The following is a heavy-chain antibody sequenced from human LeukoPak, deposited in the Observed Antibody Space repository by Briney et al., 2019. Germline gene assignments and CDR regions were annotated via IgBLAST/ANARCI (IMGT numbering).Heavy chain of an antibody. Sequence: GRSLRLSCAASGFTFSTYGMHWVRQAPDKGLEWVAVISYDGSNEYYADSVKGRFTISRDNPKNTLYLQMNSLRAEDTAVYYCAKDRDNYDILTDDYYYGMDVWGQGTTVTVSS. CDR3: AKDRDNYDILTDDYYYGMDV. CDR2: ISYDGSNE. V-gene: IGHV3-30*18. D-gene: IGHD3-9*01. CDR1: GFTFSTYG. J-gene: IGHJ6*02.